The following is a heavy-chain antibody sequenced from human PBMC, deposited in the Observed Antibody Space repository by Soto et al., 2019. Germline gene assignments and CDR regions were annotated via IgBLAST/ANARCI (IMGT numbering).Heavy chain of an antibody. V-gene: IGHV3-9*01. Sequence: GGSLRLSCAASGFTFDDYAMHWVRQAPGKSLEWVSGISWNSGSIGYADSVKGRFTISRDNAKNSLYLQMNSLRAEDTAVYYCARDDRVLRYFDWLLSPSDAFDIWGQGTMVTVSS. CDR2: ISWNSGSI. CDR3: ARDDRVLRYFDWLLSPSDAFDI. D-gene: IGHD3-9*01. J-gene: IGHJ3*02. CDR1: GFTFDDYA.